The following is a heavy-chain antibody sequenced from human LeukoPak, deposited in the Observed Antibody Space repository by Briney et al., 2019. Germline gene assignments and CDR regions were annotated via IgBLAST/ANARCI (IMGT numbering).Heavy chain of an antibody. Sequence: GGSLRLSCAASGFTIGGFAMTWVRQAPGKGLEWVSAISGGGLYTYYTDSVKGRFTISRDNSKNTLYLHMTSLRAEDTAIYYCAKRVPESSYDRALDYWGQGTLVTASS. D-gene: IGHD3-22*01. J-gene: IGHJ4*02. CDR1: GFTIGGFA. CDR2: ISGGGLYT. CDR3: AKRVPESSYDRALDY. V-gene: IGHV3-23*01.